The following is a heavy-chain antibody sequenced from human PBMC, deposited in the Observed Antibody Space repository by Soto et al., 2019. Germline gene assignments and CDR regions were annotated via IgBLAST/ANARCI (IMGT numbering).Heavy chain of an antibody. J-gene: IGHJ6*02. CDR2: ISGSGGST. D-gene: IGHD2-15*01. V-gene: IGHV3-23*01. Sequence: EVQLLESGGGLVQPGGALRLSCAASGFTFSSYAMSWVRQAPGKGLEWVSAISGSGGSTYDADSVKGRFTISRDNSKNTRYPQMKSVRAEATSVYNCAKDKQDIVVVVEAHYYGMDVWGHGTTVTVSS. CDR3: AKDKQDIVVVVEAHYYGMDV. CDR1: GFTFSSYA.